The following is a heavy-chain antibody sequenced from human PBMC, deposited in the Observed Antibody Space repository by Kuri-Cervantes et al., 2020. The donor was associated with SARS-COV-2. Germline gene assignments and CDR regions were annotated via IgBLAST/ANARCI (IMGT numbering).Heavy chain of an antibody. CDR1: GDSISNTNYY. CDR2: VSYSGSA. Sequence: GSLRLSCTVSGDSISNTNYYWGWIRQPPGKGLEWIGSVSYSGSAYYNPSLKSRVTISVDTSKNQFSLKLSSVTAADTAVYYCARPGGFLDVWGKGTTVTVSS. J-gene: IGHJ6*04. V-gene: IGHV4-39*07. D-gene: IGHD4-23*01. CDR3: ARPGGFLDV.